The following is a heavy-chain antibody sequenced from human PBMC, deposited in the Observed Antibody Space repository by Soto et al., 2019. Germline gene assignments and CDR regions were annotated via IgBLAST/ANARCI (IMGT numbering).Heavy chain of an antibody. V-gene: IGHV4-59*01. Sequence: SETLSLTCTVSGGSISSYYWSWIRQPPGKGLEWIGYIYYSGSTNYNPSLKSRVTISVDTSKNQFSLKLSSVTAADTAVYYCARESVDGPIFGVVTQAGFDPWGQGTLVTVSS. CDR3: ARESVDGPIFGVVTQAGFDP. D-gene: IGHD3-3*01. CDR2: IYYSGST. CDR1: GGSISSYY. J-gene: IGHJ5*02.